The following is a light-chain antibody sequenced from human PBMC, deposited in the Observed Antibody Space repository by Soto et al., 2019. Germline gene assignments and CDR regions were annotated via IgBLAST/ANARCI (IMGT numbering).Light chain of an antibody. J-gene: IGKJ1*01. CDR2: KVS. Sequence: DIQMTQSPSTLSASIGDRVTITCRASQSVDIWLAWFQQKPGKAPKVMIYKVSTLASGVPSRFSGIGSRTEFALTISSLQPDDFATYYYQHYSGHSPWTFGQGTKVEIK. CDR3: QHYSGHSPWT. V-gene: IGKV1-5*03. CDR1: QSVDIW.